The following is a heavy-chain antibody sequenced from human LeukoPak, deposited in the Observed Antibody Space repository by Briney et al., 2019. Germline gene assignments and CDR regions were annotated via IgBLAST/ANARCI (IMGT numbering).Heavy chain of an antibody. D-gene: IGHD2-21*01. J-gene: IGHJ3*02. CDR3: ASILLNGAFDI. Sequence: ASVTVSCKASGYTFTSYCMHWVRQAPGQGLEWMGIINPSDGRTSYVQKFHGRVTMTRDTSTSTVYMELSSLRSEDTAVYYCASILLNGAFDIWGQGTMVTVSS. CDR2: INPSDGRT. CDR1: GYTFTSYC. V-gene: IGHV1-46*03.